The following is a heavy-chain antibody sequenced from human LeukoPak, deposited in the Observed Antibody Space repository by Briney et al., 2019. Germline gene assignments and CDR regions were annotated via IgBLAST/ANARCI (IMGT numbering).Heavy chain of an antibody. Sequence: TGGSLRLSCAASGFTFSSYGMHWVRRAPGKGLEWVAVISYDGSNKYYADSVKGRFTISRDNSKNTLYLQMNSLRAEDTAVYYCARGRWVEYSSSPHFEYWGQGTLVTVSS. V-gene: IGHV3-30*03. CDR2: ISYDGSNK. D-gene: IGHD6-6*01. J-gene: IGHJ4*02. CDR1: GFTFSSYG. CDR3: ARGRWVEYSSSPHFEY.